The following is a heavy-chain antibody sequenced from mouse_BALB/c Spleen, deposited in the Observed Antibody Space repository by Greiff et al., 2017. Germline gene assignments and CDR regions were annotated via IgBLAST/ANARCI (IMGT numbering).Heavy chain of an antibody. D-gene: IGHD3-2*01. CDR1: GYSITSDYA. CDR2: ISYSGST. CDR3: ARKGDSSGYSFAY. Sequence: DVKLQESGPGLVKPSQSLSLTCTVTGYSITSDYAWNWIRQFPGNKLEWMGYISYSGSTSYNPSLKSRISISRDTSKNQFFLQLNSVTTEDTATYYCARKGDSSGYSFAYWGQGTLVTVSA. J-gene: IGHJ3*01. V-gene: IGHV3-2*02.